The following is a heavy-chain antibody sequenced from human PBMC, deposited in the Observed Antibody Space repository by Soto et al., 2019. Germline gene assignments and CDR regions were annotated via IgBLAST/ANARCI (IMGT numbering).Heavy chain of an antibody. Sequence: QVQLVESGGGVVQPARSLRLSCEASGFTFRSCAMHWVRQAPGKGLEWMAVISHDGSNKYYADSVKGRFTISRDNSKNTLYLQMNSLRTEDRAVYYCARNPKGGYYCVYWGQGTLVTVSS. J-gene: IGHJ4*02. CDR1: GFTFRSCA. CDR3: ARNPKGGYYCVY. CDR2: ISHDGSNK. V-gene: IGHV3-30-3*01. D-gene: IGHD3-16*01.